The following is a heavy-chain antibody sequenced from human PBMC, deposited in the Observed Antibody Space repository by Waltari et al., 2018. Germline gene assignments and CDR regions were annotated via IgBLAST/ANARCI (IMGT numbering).Heavy chain of an antibody. V-gene: IGHV1-8*01. Sequence: QVQLVQSGAEVKKPGASVKVSCKASGYTFTSYDVNWVRQAAGQGLEWMGWRNPKSGNTGYAQKFQGRVTMTRNTSISSAYMELSSLTSEDTAVYYCARGTRSFDTWGQGTLVTVSP. CDR3: ARGTRSFDT. CDR2: RNPKSGNT. J-gene: IGHJ5*02. D-gene: IGHD2-2*01. CDR1: GYTFTSYD.